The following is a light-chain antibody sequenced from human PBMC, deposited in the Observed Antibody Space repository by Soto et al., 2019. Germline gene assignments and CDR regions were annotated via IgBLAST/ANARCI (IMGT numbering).Light chain of an antibody. CDR2: EVS. J-gene: IGLJ2*01. V-gene: IGLV2-14*01. CDR3: SSYTSSSPL. Sequence: QPVLTQPASVSGSPGQSITISCTGTSSDVGGYNYVSWYQQHPGKAPKLMIYEVSNRPSGVSNRFSGSKSGNTASLTISGLQAEDEADYYCSSYTSSSPLFGGGTKLTVL. CDR1: SSDVGGYNY.